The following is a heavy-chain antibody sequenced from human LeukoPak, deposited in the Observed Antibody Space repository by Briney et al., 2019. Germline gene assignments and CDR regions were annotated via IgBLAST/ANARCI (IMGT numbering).Heavy chain of an antibody. CDR2: ISSNSRYI. Sequence: GGSLRLSCAASGFTFSTYSMNWVRQAPGEGLEWVSSISSNSRYIYYADSMRGRFTISRDNAKNSLYLQMNSLKPEDTAVYYCARVAEAAAFDSWGQGTLVTVSS. V-gene: IGHV3-21*06. CDR3: ARVAEAAAFDS. D-gene: IGHD6-13*01. CDR1: GFTFSTYS. J-gene: IGHJ4*02.